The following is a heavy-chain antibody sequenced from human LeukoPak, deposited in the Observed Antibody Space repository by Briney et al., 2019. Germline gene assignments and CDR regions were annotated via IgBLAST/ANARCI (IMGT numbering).Heavy chain of an antibody. D-gene: IGHD4-11*01. CDR1: GGSISSYY. V-gene: IGHV4-59*08. CDR3: ARHTGYEAFDI. CDR2: IYHSGST. J-gene: IGHJ3*02. Sequence: SETLSLTCTVSGGSISSYYWSWIRQPPGKGLEWIGYIYHSGSTNYNPSLKSRVTISVDTSKNQFSLKLSSVTAADTAVYYCARHTGYEAFDIWGQGTMVTVSS.